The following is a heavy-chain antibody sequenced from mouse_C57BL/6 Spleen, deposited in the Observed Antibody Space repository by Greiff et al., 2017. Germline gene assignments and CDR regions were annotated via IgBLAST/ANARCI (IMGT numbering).Heavy chain of an antibody. J-gene: IGHJ4*01. CDR1: GFSLTSYG. CDR2: IWSGGST. CDR3: ARNPLYYGSSYYAMDY. Sequence: QVQLQQPGPGLVQPSQSLSITCTVSGFSLTSYGVHRVRQSPGKGLEWLGVIWSGGSTDYNAAFISRLSISKDNSKSQVFFKMNSLQADDTAIYCCARNPLYYGSSYYAMDYWGQGASVTVSS. V-gene: IGHV2-2*01. D-gene: IGHD1-1*01.